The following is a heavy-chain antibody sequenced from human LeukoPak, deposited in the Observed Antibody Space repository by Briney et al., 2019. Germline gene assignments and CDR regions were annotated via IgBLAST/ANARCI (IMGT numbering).Heavy chain of an antibody. D-gene: IGHD1-7*01. CDR1: GYTFSRYY. CDR2: INPSGGST. Sequence: ASVKVSCKASGYTFSRYYMHWVRQAPGKGLEWMGIINPSGGSTNYAQKLQGRVTMTRDTSISTAYMELSSLRSDDTALYYCASLVQTTATGPTTPWGQGTLVTVSS. J-gene: IGHJ5*02. CDR3: ASLVQTTATGPTTP. V-gene: IGHV1-46*01.